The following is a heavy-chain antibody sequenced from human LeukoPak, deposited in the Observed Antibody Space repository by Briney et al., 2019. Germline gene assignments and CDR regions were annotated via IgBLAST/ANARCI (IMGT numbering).Heavy chain of an antibody. V-gene: IGHV3-20*04. Sequence: GGSLRLSCAASGFTFDDYGMSWVRQAPGKGLEWVSGINWNGGSTGYADSVKGRFTISRDNAKNSLYLQMNSLRAEDMALYYCAKAAGYDYYYYMDVWGKGTTVTVSS. J-gene: IGHJ6*03. CDR3: AKAAGYDYYYYMDV. CDR1: GFTFDDYG. D-gene: IGHD6-13*01. CDR2: INWNGGST.